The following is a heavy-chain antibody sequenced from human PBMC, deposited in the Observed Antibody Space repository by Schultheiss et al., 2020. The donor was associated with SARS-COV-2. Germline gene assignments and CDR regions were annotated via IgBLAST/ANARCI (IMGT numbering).Heavy chain of an antibody. V-gene: IGHV4-39*07. CDR2: IYYSGST. CDR3: ARDFSSLPAMVYAIPYSYYYYGMDV. Sequence: SETLSLTCTVSGGSISSSSYYWGWIRQPPGKGLEWIGSIYYSGSTYYNPSLKSRVTISVDTSKNQFSLKLSSVTAADTAVYYCARDFSSLPAMVYAIPYSYYYYGMDVWGQGTTVTVSS. J-gene: IGHJ6*02. CDR1: GGSISSSSYY. D-gene: IGHD2-8*01.